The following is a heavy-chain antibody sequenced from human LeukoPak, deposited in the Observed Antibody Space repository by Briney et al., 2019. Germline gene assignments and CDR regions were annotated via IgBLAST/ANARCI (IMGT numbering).Heavy chain of an antibody. J-gene: IGHJ4*02. Sequence: GGSLRLSCAASGFTFSSYAMSWVRQAPGQGLEFVSAITGTGTTAFYADSVKGRFTVSRDNSKSTLYLQMNSLRADDSAAYYCAKEDSWTYYRGADFWGQGTLVTVSS. D-gene: IGHD1-26*01. V-gene: IGHV3-23*01. CDR2: ITGTGTTA. CDR1: GFTFSSYA. CDR3: AKEDSWTYYRGADF.